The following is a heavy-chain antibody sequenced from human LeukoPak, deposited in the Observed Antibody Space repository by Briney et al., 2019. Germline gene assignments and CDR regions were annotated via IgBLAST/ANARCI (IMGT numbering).Heavy chain of an antibody. D-gene: IGHD4-23*01. CDR2: IKSDGRMT. J-gene: IGHJ3*02. CDR1: GFTFSSYA. Sequence: PGGSLRLSCAASGFTFSSYAMHWVRQVPGKGLVWVSGIKSDGRMTTYADSVKGRFTISRDNAKNTLYLQMNSLRAEDTAVYYCAGSTVGGFGAFDMWGQGTMVTVSS. CDR3: AGSTVGGFGAFDM. V-gene: IGHV3-74*03.